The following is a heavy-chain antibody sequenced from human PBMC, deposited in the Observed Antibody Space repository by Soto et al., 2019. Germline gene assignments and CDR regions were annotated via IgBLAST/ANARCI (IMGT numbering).Heavy chain of an antibody. Sequence: PWGSLRLSCAASGFSFSRYWLHWVRPAPGKGLVWVSRINSDGSTTGYADSVKGRFTISRDNAQNTLYLQMSSLRAEDTAVYYCARGRKARYGTDVWGQGTTVTVSS. CDR1: GFSFSRYW. J-gene: IGHJ6*02. CDR2: INSDGSTT. V-gene: IGHV3-74*01. CDR3: ARGRKARYGTDV.